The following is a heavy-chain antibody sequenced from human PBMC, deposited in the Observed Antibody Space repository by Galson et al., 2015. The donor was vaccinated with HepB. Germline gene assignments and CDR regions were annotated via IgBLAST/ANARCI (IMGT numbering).Heavy chain of an antibody. J-gene: IGHJ4*01. CDR1: GFTFSSYA. D-gene: IGHD3-22*01. CDR2: ISGSGGST. V-gene: IGHV3-23*01. Sequence: SLRLSCAASGFTFSSYAMSWVRQAPGKGLEWVSAISGSGGSTYYADSVKGRFTISRDNSKNTLYLQMNSLRAEDTAVYYCAKRDKTSRHSSGYSPSFDYWGHGTLVTVAS. CDR3: AKRDKTSRHSSGYSPSFDY.